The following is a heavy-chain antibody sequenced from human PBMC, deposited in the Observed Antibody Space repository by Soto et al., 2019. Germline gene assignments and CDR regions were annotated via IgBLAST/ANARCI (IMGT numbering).Heavy chain of an antibody. J-gene: IGHJ4*02. CDR2: ISYDGKNE. V-gene: IGHV3-30*18. Sequence: VQLVESGGGVVQPGRSLRLSCAASGFTFSNFGMHWVRQAPGKGLEWVAVISYDGKNEYYADSVKGRFTISRDTSKNTLLLQMNSLRPEDTAIYYCAKRYCTRTSCYGGIDYWGQGTLVTVSS. CDR1: GFTFSNFG. CDR3: AKRYCTRTSCYGGIDY. D-gene: IGHD2-2*01.